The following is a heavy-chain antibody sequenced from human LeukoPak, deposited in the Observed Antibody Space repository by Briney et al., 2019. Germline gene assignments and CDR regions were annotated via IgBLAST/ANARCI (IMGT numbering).Heavy chain of an antibody. CDR1: GFTFSTYS. D-gene: IGHD3-22*01. V-gene: IGHV3-48*04. CDR3: AADPPRGYFDGSGYYYD. J-gene: IGHJ4*02. Sequence: GGSLRLSCAASGFTFSTYSMNWVRQAPGKGLEWVSYISSTSHTVYYADSVKGRFTIPRDNAKNSLYLQMNSLRAEDTAVYYCAADPPRGYFDGSGYYYDWGQGALVTVSS. CDR2: ISSTSHTV.